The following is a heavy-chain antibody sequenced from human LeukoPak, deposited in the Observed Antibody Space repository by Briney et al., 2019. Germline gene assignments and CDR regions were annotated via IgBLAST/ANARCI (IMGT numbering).Heavy chain of an antibody. CDR3: ARDHKDYYVSSGVDI. Sequence: SETLSLTCTVSGGSISSGGYYWSWIRQHPGKGLEWIGYIYYSGSTYYNPSLKSRVTISVDTSKNQFSLKLSSVTAADTAVYYCARDHKDYYVSSGVDIWGQGTMVTVSS. CDR2: IYYSGST. V-gene: IGHV4-31*03. CDR1: GGSISSGGYY. J-gene: IGHJ3*02. D-gene: IGHD3-22*01.